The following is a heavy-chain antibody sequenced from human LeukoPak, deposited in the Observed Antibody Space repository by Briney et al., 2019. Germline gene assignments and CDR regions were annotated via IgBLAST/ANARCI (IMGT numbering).Heavy chain of an antibody. CDR2: IGISDADT. J-gene: IGHJ3*02. D-gene: IGHD3-3*01. CDR3: AHYYDFWSGYGDAFDI. V-gene: IGHV3-23*01. CDR1: GFNFNNYG. Sequence: GGSLRLSCAASGFNFNNYGMSWVRQAPGKGLEWVSGIGISDADTNYADSVKGRFTISRDNSKNTLYLQMNSLRAEDTAVYYCAHYYDFWSGYGDAFDIWGQGTMVTVSS.